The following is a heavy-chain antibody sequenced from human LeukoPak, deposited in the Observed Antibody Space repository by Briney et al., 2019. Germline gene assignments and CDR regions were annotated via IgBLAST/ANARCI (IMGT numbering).Heavy chain of an antibody. CDR1: GFTFSNSY. J-gene: IGHJ4*02. CDR3: ARDQQAFDY. V-gene: IGHV3-30*03. Sequence: GGSLRLSCAASGFTFSNSYMSWIRQAPGKGLEWVAVIAYDGSNKFYADSVKGRFTISRDNSKNTLYLQLNSLRAEDTAMYYCARDQQAFDYWGQGTLVTVSS. CDR2: IAYDGSNK. D-gene: IGHD6-13*01.